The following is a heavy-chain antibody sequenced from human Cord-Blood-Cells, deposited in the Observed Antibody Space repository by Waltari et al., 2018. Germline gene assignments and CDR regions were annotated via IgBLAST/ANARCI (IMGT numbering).Heavy chain of an antibody. D-gene: IGHD6-19*01. CDR3: ARLGGSSGWYYYYYYMDV. CDR2: INHSGST. V-gene: IGHV4-34*01. CDR1: GGSFSGYY. J-gene: IGHJ6*03. Sequence: QVQLQQWGAGLLKPSETPSLTCAVYGGSFSGYYWSWIRQPPGKGLEWIGEINHSGSTNYNQSLKSRVTISVDTSKNQFSLKLSSVTAADTAVYYCARLGGSSGWYYYYYYMDVWGKGTTVTVSS.